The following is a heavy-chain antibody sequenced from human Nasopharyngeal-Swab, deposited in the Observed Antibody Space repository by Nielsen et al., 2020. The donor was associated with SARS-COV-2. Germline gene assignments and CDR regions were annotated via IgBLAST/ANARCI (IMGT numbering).Heavy chain of an antibody. CDR2: INPSGGST. CDR3: ARGARFAVDYFDY. J-gene: IGHJ4*02. D-gene: IGHD6-19*01. CDR1: GYTFTRYY. Sequence: ASVKVSCKASGYTFTRYYMHWVRQAPGQGLEWMGIINPSGGSTNYAQKFQGRVKMTRDTSTSTLYMELSSLRFEDTAVHYCARGARFAVDYFDYWGQGTLVTVSS. V-gene: IGHV1-46*01.